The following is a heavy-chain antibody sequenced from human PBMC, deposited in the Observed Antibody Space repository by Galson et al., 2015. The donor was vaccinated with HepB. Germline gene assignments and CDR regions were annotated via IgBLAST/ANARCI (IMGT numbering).Heavy chain of an antibody. V-gene: IGHV3-30-3*01. CDR3: ARVYGDYGHPIDY. D-gene: IGHD4-17*01. CDR1: GFTFSSYA. J-gene: IGHJ4*02. CDR2: ISYDGSNK. Sequence: SLRLSCAASGFTFSSYAMHWVRQAPGKGLEWVAVISYDGSNKYYADSVKGRFTISRDNSKNTLYLQTNSLRAEDTAVYYCARVYGDYGHPIDYWGQGTLVTVSS.